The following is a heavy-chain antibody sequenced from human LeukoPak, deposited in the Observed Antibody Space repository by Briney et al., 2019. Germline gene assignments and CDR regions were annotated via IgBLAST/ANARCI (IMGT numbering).Heavy chain of an antibody. J-gene: IGHJ4*02. Sequence: GGSLRLSCAASGFNVNTDYMSWVRQAPGKGLEWVSILYSGGTTYYSDSVTGRFTVYRDNSKNPLYLLMNSMRAEETAVYYCAKNAPKYFDISGFYQYYFDYWGQGPLVTVSS. D-gene: IGHD3-22*01. V-gene: IGHV3-66*01. CDR2: LYSGGTT. CDR3: AKNAPKYFDISGFYQYYFDY. CDR1: GFNVNTDY.